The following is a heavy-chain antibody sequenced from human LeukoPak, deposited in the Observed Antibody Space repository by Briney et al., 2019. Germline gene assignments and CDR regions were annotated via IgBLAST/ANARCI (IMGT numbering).Heavy chain of an antibody. CDR2: FDPEDGET. CDR3: ATQYYGAFDY. J-gene: IGHJ4*02. CDR1: GYTLTELS. V-gene: IGHV1-24*01. D-gene: IGHD4-17*01. Sequence: ASVKVSCKVSGYTLTELSMHWVRQAPGKGLEWMGGFDPEDGETIYAQKFQGRVTMTEDTPTDTAYMEVSSLRSGDTAVYYCATQYYGAFDYWGQGTLVTVSS.